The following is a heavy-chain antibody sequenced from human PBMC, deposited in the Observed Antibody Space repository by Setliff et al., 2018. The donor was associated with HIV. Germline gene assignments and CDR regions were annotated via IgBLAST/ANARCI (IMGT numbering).Heavy chain of an antibody. Sequence: ASVKVSCKASGYTFTSYYMLWVRQAPGQGLEWMGIINPSGGSTRYAQKFQGRVTMTRDTSTSTVYMELSSLRSEDTAVYYCARDGYYNSWSGYGYYYYYMDVWGKGTTVTVSS. CDR2: INPSGGST. CDR1: GYTFTSYY. J-gene: IGHJ6*03. CDR3: ARDGYYNSWSGYGYYYYYMDV. V-gene: IGHV1-46*01. D-gene: IGHD3-3*01.